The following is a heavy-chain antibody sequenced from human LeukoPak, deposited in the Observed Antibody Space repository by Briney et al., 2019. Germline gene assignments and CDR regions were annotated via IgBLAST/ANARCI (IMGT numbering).Heavy chain of an antibody. V-gene: IGHV3-7*01. CDR1: GFTFSTYW. J-gene: IGHJ3*02. Sequence: PGGSLRLSCAASGFTFSTYWMSWVRQAPGRGLEWVANIKQDGSEKYYVDSVKGRFTISRDNAKNSLYLQMNSLRAEDTAVYYCARSLKYYYDSSGYRGAFDIWGQGTMVTASS. D-gene: IGHD3-22*01. CDR2: IKQDGSEK. CDR3: ARSLKYYYDSSGYRGAFDI.